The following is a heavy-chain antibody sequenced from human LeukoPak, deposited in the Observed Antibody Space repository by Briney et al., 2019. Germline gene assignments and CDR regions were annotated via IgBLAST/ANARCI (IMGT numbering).Heavy chain of an antibody. J-gene: IGHJ4*02. V-gene: IGHV4-34*11. D-gene: IGHD3-22*01. CDR3: ARDLTDSSGYYYDFSFFDY. Sequence: KPSETLSLTCAVYGGSFSDYYWSWVRQPPGKGLEWIGYIYYSGSTYYNPSLKSRVTISVDTSKNQFSLKLSSVTAADTAVYYCARDLTDSSGYYYDFSFFDYWGQGTLVTVSS. CDR1: GGSFSDYY. CDR2: IYYSGST.